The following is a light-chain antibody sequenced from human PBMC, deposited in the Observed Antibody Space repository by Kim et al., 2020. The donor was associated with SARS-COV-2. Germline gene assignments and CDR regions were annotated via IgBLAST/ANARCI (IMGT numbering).Light chain of an antibody. CDR1: SLRNFH. J-gene: IGLJ2*01. CDR2: RDT. CDR3: NCRDKTTNRVV. Sequence: ALGQTVEITCQGDSLRNFHAAWYQQKPGQAPLLVLSRDTRRPLGIPDRFSGSGSGDTASLSISGAQAEDEGDYYCNCRDKTTNRVVFGGGTQLTVL. V-gene: IGLV3-19*01.